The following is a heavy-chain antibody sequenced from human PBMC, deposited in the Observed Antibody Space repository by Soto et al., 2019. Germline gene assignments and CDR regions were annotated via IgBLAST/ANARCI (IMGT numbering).Heavy chain of an antibody. D-gene: IGHD3-22*01. V-gene: IGHV3-21*01. CDR1: GFTCSIYS. Sequence: GGRRFSCVASGFTCSIYSMTWLLQAPGTRLEWVSSISSSSSYIYDADSVKGRFTISRDNAKNSLYLQMNRLRAEDTAGYYCARPITMIVVVHVIYGMDVWGQGTTVTVSS. CDR2: ISSSSSYI. J-gene: IGHJ6*01. CDR3: ARPITMIVVVHVIYGMDV.